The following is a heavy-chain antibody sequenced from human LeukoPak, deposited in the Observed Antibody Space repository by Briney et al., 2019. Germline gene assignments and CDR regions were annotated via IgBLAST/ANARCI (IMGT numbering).Heavy chain of an antibody. Sequence: GGSLRLSCAASGFTFSSYAMHWVRQAPGKGLEYVSAISSNGGSTYYANSVKGRFTISRDNSKNTLYLQMDSLRAEDTAVYYCARDNMGYSSSNYYYYYYMDVWGRGTTVTVSS. CDR2: ISSNGGST. D-gene: IGHD6-6*01. V-gene: IGHV3-64*01. CDR3: ARDNMGYSSSNYYYYYYMDV. CDR1: GFTFSSYA. J-gene: IGHJ6*03.